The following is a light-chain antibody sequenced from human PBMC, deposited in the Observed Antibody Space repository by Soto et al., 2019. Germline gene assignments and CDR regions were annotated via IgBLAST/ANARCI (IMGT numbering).Light chain of an antibody. CDR3: QQYNDWPPLT. J-gene: IGKJ4*01. CDR1: QSVDSS. CDR2: GAS. V-gene: IGKV3D-15*01. Sequence: DIVMTQSPATLSVSPGERATLSCRASQSVDSSLAWYQQKPGQAPRLLIYGASTRATGNPARFSGSGSGTEFTRTIISLQSEDFAVYYCQQYNDWPPLTFGGGTKVEIK.